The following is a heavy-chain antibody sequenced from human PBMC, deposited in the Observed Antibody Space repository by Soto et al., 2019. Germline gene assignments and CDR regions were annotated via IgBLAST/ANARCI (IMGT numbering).Heavy chain of an antibody. J-gene: IGHJ5*02. CDR2: IYYSGST. CDR3: ARVTYYDFWSGYLYSNWFDP. D-gene: IGHD3-3*01. V-gene: IGHV4-59*01. Sequence: LSLTCTVSGGSISSYYWSWIRQPPGKGLEWIGYIYYSGSTNYNPSLKSRVTISVDTSKNQFSLKLSSVTAADTAVYYCARVTYYDFWSGYLYSNWFDPWGQGTLVTVSS. CDR1: GGSISSYY.